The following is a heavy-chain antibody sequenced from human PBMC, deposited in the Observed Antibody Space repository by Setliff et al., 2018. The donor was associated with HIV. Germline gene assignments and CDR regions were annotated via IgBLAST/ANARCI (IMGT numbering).Heavy chain of an antibody. J-gene: IGHJ1*01. CDR3: ATLSGTLQY. D-gene: IGHD1-26*01. CDR2: IRTNAKGYAT. CDR1: GFIFSGAA. V-gene: IGHV3-73*01. Sequence: GGSLRLSCAASGFIFSGAAMHWVRQTSGKGLEWVGRIRTNAKGYATEYAASVKGRFIIPRDDSKSTAYLQMSSLQTEDTAVYYCATLSGTLQYWGQGTQVTVS.